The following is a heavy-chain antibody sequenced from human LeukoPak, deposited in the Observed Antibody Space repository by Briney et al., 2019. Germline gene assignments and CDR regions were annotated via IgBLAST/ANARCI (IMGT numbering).Heavy chain of an antibody. Sequence: SETLSLTCAVYGGSFSGYYWSWICQPPGKGLEWIGEINHSGSTNYNPSLKSRVTISVDTSKNQFSLKLSSVTAADTAVYYCARLRVRGVKHYYMDVWGKGTTVTISS. D-gene: IGHD3-10*01. V-gene: IGHV4-34*01. CDR2: INHSGST. CDR3: ARLRVRGVKHYYMDV. J-gene: IGHJ6*03. CDR1: GGSFSGYY.